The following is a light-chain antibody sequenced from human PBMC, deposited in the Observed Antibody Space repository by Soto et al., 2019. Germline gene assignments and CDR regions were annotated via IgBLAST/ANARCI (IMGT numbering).Light chain of an antibody. CDR3: QQYSIWRT. J-gene: IGKJ1*01. CDR1: ESFSPN. Sequence: EIVMPQSPATLSLSPGERATLSCRASESFSPNLAWYQQKAAQPPRLLIYGASTLATGIPARFSGSGSGTEFTLTISSLQSEEFAVYYCQQYSIWRTFGQGTKVDIK. V-gene: IGKV3D-15*01. CDR2: GAS.